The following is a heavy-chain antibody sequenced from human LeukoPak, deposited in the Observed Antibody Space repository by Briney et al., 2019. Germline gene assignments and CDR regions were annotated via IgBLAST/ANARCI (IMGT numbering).Heavy chain of an antibody. J-gene: IGHJ6*03. D-gene: IGHD4-11*01. CDR3: ARGRVSSSTWYSTYYYFFYMDF. CDR2: VDHTGST. V-gene: IGHV4-59*01. CDR1: DDSITMYY. Sequence: SETPSLTCTVSDDSITMYYWTWIRQPPGKGLEWIGYVDHTGSTKFNPSLNGRVSISRDTSNNFFSLRLRSVTAADTAVYFCARGRVSSSTWYSTYYYFFYMDFWGKGTTVTVSS.